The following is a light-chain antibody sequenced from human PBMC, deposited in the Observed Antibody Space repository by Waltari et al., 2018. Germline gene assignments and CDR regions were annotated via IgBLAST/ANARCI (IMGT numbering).Light chain of an antibody. J-gene: IGKJ5*01. CDR1: QSINSW. CDR2: DAS. CDR3: QQYNTYSIT. V-gene: IGKV1-5*01. Sequence: DIHMTQSPSTLSAFVGDRVTITRRASQSINSWLAWYQQKPGKAPKLLIYDASGLQSGVPSRFSGSGSGTDFTLTISSLQPDDFATYYCQQYNTYSITFGQGTRVEIK.